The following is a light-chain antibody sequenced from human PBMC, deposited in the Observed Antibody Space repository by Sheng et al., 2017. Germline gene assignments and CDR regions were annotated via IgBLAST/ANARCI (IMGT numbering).Light chain of an antibody. CDR2: QDT. Sequence: SYELTQPPSVSVSPGQTASITCFGDNLGNKYASWYQQKPGQSPVLVIYQDTKRPSGIPELFSGSNSGNTATLTISGTQPLDEGDYYCQAWDRSTVVFGGGTKLTVL. CDR3: QAWDRSTVV. V-gene: IGLV3-1*01. CDR1: NLGNKY. J-gene: IGLJ2*01.